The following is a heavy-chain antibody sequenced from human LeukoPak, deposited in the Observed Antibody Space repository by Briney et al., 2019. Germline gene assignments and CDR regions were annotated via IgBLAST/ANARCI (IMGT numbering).Heavy chain of an antibody. CDR1: GGSFSGYY. CDR3: ARAGVRGYYYYYYMDV. Sequence: SETLSLTCAVYGGSFSGYYWSWIRQPPGKGLEWIGEINHSGSTNFNPSLKSRVTISVDTSKNKFSLKLSSVTAADTAVYYCARAGVRGYYYYYYMDVWGKGTTVTVSS. CDR2: INHSGST. J-gene: IGHJ6*03. V-gene: IGHV4-34*01. D-gene: IGHD6-6*01.